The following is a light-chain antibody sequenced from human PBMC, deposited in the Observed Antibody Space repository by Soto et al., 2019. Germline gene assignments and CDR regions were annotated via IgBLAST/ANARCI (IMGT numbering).Light chain of an antibody. CDR1: QDITHY. V-gene: IGKV1-33*01. J-gene: IGKJ1*01. CDR2: DAS. CDR3: QQYDNVPLT. Sequence: DIQLTQSPSSLSASVGDRLTITCQASQDITHYLNWYQQKPGKAPNLLIFDASKLEAGVPSRFSGSGSGAHYTLSIASLQPEDIATYYCQQYDNVPLTFGQGTKVDI.